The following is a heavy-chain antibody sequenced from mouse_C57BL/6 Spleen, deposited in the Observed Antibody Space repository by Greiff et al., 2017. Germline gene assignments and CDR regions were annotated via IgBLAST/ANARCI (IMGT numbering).Heavy chain of an antibody. Sequence: QVQLQQSGAELVKPGASVKISCKASGYAFSSYWMNWVKQRPGKGLEWIGQIYPGDGDTNYNGKFKGKATLTADKSSSTAYMQLSSLTSEDSAVYFCARSGAYGEAMDYWGQGTSVTVSS. CDR1: GYAFSSYW. J-gene: IGHJ4*01. V-gene: IGHV1-80*01. CDR3: ARSGAYGEAMDY. CDR2: IYPGDGDT. D-gene: IGHD2-13*01.